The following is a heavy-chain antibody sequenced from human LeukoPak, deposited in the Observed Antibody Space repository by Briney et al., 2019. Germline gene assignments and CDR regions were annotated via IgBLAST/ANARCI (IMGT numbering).Heavy chain of an antibody. Sequence: ASVKVSCKASGYTFTSYYMHWVRQAPGQGLEWMGIINPSGGSTSYAQKFQGRVTMTRDTSTSTVYMELSSLRAEDTAVYYCVKDYHPLYYYDSSADDYWGQGTLVTVSS. D-gene: IGHD3-22*01. V-gene: IGHV1-46*01. CDR3: VKDYHPLYYYDSSADDY. J-gene: IGHJ4*02. CDR1: GYTFTSYY. CDR2: INPSGGST.